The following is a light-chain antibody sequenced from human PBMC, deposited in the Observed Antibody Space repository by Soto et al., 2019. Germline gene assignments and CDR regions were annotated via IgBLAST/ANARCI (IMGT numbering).Light chain of an antibody. Sequence: DIQMTQSPSTLSASVGDRVTITCRASQSISSWLAWYQQKPGKAPKLLIYDASSLESGVPSRFSGSGSGTEFTLTIISLQPDDFATYYCQQYNSYWTFGQRTKVDIK. V-gene: IGKV1-5*01. CDR1: QSISSW. J-gene: IGKJ1*01. CDR3: QQYNSYWT. CDR2: DAS.